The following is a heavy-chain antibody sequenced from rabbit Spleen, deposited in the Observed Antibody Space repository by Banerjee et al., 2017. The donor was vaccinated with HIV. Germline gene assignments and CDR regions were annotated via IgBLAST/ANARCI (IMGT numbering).Heavy chain of an antibody. D-gene: IGHD1-1*01. V-gene: IGHV1S40*01. J-gene: IGHJ4*01. Sequence: QSLQESGGGLFQPGGSLAISCKGSGFSLNDNYVMCWVRQSPGKWLVWIGCINTSTGSARSATWAKGLFTVSRTSSTTVTLQMTSLTATDTATYFCARDLLDVIGWNLDLWGPGTLVTVS. CDR1: GFSLNDNYV. CDR2: INTSTGSA. CDR3: ARDLLDVIGWNLDL.